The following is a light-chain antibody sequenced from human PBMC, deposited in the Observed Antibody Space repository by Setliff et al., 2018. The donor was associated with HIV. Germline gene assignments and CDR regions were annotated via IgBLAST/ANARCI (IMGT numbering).Light chain of an antibody. V-gene: IGLV2-14*01. Sequence: QSALTQPASVSGSPGQSITISCTGTSNDVGGHNYVSWYQQYTGKAPKLIIYEVSIRPSGVSNRFSGSKSGNTASLTISGLQAEDKADYYCISYTVNSTPLYVLGTGTKVTVL. CDR2: EVS. CDR1: SNDVGGHNY. CDR3: ISYTVNSTPLYV. J-gene: IGLJ1*01.